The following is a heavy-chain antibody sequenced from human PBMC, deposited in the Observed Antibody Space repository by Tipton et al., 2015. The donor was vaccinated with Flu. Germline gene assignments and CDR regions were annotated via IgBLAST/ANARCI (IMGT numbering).Heavy chain of an antibody. J-gene: IGHJ4*02. CDR3: ARDVSGGILTGYRYFDY. V-gene: IGHV4-39*07. CDR2: IYYSGST. Sequence: TLSLTCTVSGGSISSSSYYWGWIRQPPGKGLEWIGSIYYSGSTYYNPSLKSRVTISVDTSKNQFSLKLSSVTAADTAVYYCARDVSGGILTGYRYFDYWGQGTRGTVAS. CDR1: GGSISSSSYY. D-gene: IGHD3-9*01.